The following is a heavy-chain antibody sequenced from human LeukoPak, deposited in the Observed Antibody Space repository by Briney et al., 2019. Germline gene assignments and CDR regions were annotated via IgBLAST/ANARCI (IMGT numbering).Heavy chain of an antibody. J-gene: IGHJ4*02. V-gene: IGHV3-13*04. Sequence: GGSLRLSCAASGFTFSSYDMHWVRQATGKGLEWVSVIGTAGDTYYPGSVKGRFTISRENAKNSLYLQMNSLRVGDTAVYYCARELSRRGYSYGFDYWGQGILVTVSS. D-gene: IGHD5-18*01. CDR1: GFTFSSYD. CDR3: ARELSRRGYSYGFDY. CDR2: IGTAGDT.